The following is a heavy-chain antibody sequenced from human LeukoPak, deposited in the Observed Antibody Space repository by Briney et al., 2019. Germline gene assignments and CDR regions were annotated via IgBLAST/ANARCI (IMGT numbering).Heavy chain of an antibody. D-gene: IGHD3-3*02. V-gene: IGHV3-23*01. J-gene: IGHJ4*02. Sequence: QPGASLRLSCAASGFAFSTYALSWVRQSPVRGLEWVAATSGNGAKTFYADSVKGRFTISRDNSKNTLYLQMTSLRVGDAAVYYCVKDLAYAFDKWGQGTLVTVSS. CDR2: TSGNGAKT. CDR3: VKDLAYAFDK. CDR1: GFAFSTYA.